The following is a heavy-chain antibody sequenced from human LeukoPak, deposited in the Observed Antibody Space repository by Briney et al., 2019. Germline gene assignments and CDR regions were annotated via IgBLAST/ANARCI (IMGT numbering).Heavy chain of an antibody. CDR1: GGSISGYY. CDR3: ARHHCPSGVCDGFDY. CDR2: IYYTGST. J-gene: IGHJ4*02. V-gene: IGHV4-59*01. D-gene: IGHD2-8*01. Sequence: SETLSLTCTVSGGSISGYYWSWIRQPPGKGLEWIGYIYYTGSTNYNPSLKSRVTMSVDASKNQFSLKLTSVTAADTAVYYCARHHCPSGVCDGFDYWGQGTLVTVST.